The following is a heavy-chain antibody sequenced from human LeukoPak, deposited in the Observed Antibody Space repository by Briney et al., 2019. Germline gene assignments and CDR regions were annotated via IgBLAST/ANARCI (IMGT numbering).Heavy chain of an antibody. CDR3: ARDSSAAPHSY. CDR1: GFTFSGYL. D-gene: IGHD2-15*01. J-gene: IGHJ4*02. CDR2: IKEEGSEK. V-gene: IGHV3-7*01. Sequence: GGSLRLSCAASGFTFSGYLMSWVRHAPGKGLEWVANIKEEGSEKYYVDSVKGRFIISRDNAKNSLYLQMNSLRAEDTAVYYCARDSSAAPHSYWGQGTLVTVFS.